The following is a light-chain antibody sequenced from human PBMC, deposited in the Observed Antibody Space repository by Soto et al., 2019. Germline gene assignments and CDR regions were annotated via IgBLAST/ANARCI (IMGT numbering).Light chain of an antibody. J-gene: IGKJ1*01. CDR3: QQYNNWPRT. Sequence: EIVMTQSPATLSVSPGERATLSCRASQSVSSNLAWYQQKPGQAPRLLIYGASTSATGIPARFSGSGSGTVFTLTISSLQSEDFPVYYCQQYNNWPRTFGQGTKVEIK. CDR1: QSVSSN. CDR2: GAS. V-gene: IGKV3-15*01.